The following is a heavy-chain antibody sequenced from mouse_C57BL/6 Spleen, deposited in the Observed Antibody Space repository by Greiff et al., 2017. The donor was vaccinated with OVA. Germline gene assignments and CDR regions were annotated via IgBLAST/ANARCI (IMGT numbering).Heavy chain of an antibody. J-gene: IGHJ4*01. CDR3: VRTEAMDY. V-gene: IGHV10-3*01. CDR2: IRRKSSNYAT. Sequence: EVQRVESGGGLVRPKGSLKLSCAASGFTFNTYAMHWVRQAPGKGLEWVARIRRKSSNYATYYADSVKDRFTISRDDSQSMLYLQMNNLKTEDTAMYYCVRTEAMDYWGQGTPVTVSS. CDR1: GFTFNTYA.